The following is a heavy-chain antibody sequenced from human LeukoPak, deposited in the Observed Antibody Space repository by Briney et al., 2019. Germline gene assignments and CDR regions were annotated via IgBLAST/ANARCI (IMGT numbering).Heavy chain of an antibody. J-gene: IGHJ4*02. D-gene: IGHD6-13*01. CDR3: AKSAAAGDQH. Sequence: GGSLRLSCAASGFTFSSYSMNWVRQAPGKGLEWVSSISSSSSYIYYADSVKGRFTISRDNSKNTLYLQMNSLRAEDTAVYYCAKSAAAGDQHWGQGTLVTVSS. CDR1: GFTFSSYS. V-gene: IGHV3-21*04. CDR2: ISSSSSYI.